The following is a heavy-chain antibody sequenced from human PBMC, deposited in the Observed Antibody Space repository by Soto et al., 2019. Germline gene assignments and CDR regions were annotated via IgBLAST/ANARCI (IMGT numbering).Heavy chain of an antibody. V-gene: IGHV1-69*02. J-gene: IGHJ6*02. D-gene: IGHD6-13*01. CDR3: ASMTWSSSWYYYYGMDV. CDR1: GGTFSSYT. CDR2: IIPILGIA. Sequence: QVQLVQSGAEVKKPGSSVKVSCKASGGTFSSYTISWVRQAPGQGLEWMGRIIPILGIANYAQKFQGRVTITADKSTSTADMERSSLRSEDTAVYYGASMTWSSSWYYYYGMDVWGQGTTVTVSS.